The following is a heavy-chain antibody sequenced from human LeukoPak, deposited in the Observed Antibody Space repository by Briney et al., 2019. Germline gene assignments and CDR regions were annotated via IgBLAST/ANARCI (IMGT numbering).Heavy chain of an antibody. V-gene: IGHV4-38-2*01. D-gene: IGHD6-19*01. CDR1: GYSISSGYY. J-gene: IGHJ4*02. Sequence: SETLSLTCAVSGYSISSGYYWGWIRQPPGKGLEWIGTIYHSGSTYYNPSLKSRVTISVDTSKNQFSLKLTSVTAADTAVYYCARSIAVAGFDYWGQGTLVTVS. CDR3: ARSIAVAGFDY. CDR2: IYHSGST.